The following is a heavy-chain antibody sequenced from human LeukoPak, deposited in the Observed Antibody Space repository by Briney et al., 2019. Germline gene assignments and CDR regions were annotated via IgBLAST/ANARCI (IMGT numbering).Heavy chain of an antibody. Sequence: PSETLSLTCTVSGGSISSYYWSWIRQPPGKGLEWIGYIYYSGSTHYNPSLKSRVTISVDTSKNQFSLKLMSVTAADTAVYYCARDSGTTGEVKFDPWGQGTLVTVSS. D-gene: IGHD3-10*01. J-gene: IGHJ5*02. CDR2: IYYSGST. V-gene: IGHV4-59*12. CDR1: GGSISSYY. CDR3: ARDSGTTGEVKFDP.